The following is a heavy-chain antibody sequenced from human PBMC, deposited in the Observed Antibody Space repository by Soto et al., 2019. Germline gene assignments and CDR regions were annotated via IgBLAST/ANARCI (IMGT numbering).Heavy chain of an antibody. J-gene: IGHJ4*02. Sequence: PSETLSLTCTVSGGSISSYYWSWIRQPPGKGLEWIGYIYYSGSTNYNPSLKSRVTISVDTSKNQFSLKLSSVTAADTAVYYCARVQDYDFYNYFDYWGQGTLVTVSS. CDR1: GGSISSYY. V-gene: IGHV4-59*01. D-gene: IGHD3-3*01. CDR3: ARVQDYDFYNYFDY. CDR2: IYYSGST.